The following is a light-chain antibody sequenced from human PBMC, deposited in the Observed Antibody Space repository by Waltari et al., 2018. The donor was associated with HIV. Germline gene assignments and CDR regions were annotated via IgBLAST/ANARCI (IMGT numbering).Light chain of an antibody. J-gene: IGLJ3*02. CDR2: AVN. Sequence: QSALTQPRSVSGSPGQSVTISCTGTSSDVGDSNYVSWYHQHPAKAPKLMIFAVNNRPSGVPDRVSGSKSGNTASLTISGLQAEDEADYYCCSYADDYTWVFGGGTELTVL. CDR3: CSYADDYTWV. CDR1: SSDVGDSNY. V-gene: IGLV2-11*01.